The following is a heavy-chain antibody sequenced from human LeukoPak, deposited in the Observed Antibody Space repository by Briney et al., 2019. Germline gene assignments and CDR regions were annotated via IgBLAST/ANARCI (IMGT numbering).Heavy chain of an antibody. CDR1: GFTFSSYA. D-gene: IGHD3-16*01. CDR2: ISGSGGST. Sequence: GGSLRLSCAASGFTFSSYAMSWVRQAPGKGLEWVSAISGSGGSTYYADSVKGRFTISRDNSKNTLYLQMNSLRAEDTAVYFCAKGDKMLTWRSTYNRFDPWGQGTLVTVSS. J-gene: IGHJ5*02. CDR3: AKGDKMLTWRSTYNRFDP. V-gene: IGHV3-23*01.